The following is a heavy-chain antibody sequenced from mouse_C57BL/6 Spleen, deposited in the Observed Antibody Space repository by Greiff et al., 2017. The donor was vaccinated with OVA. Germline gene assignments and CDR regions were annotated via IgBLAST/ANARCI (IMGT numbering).Heavy chain of an antibody. V-gene: IGHV14-4*01. CDR3: TTSEEGPWFAY. CDR1: GFNIKDDY. CDR2: IDPENGDT. Sequence: EVQLQESGAELVRPGASVKLSCTASGFNIKDDYMHWVKQRPEQGLEWIGWIDPENGDTEYASKFQGKATITADTSSNTAYLQLSSLTSEDTAVYYCTTSEEGPWFAYWGQGTLVTVSA. J-gene: IGHJ3*01.